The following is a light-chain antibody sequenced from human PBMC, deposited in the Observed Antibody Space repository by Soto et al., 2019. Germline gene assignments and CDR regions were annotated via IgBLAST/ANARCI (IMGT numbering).Light chain of an antibody. CDR1: SSDVGGYNY. CDR3: SSYTTSNTRQIV. CDR2: DVS. V-gene: IGLV2-14*01. Sequence: QSALTQPASVSGSPGQSITISCTGTSSDVGGYNYVSWYQQHPGKAPKFMIYDVSNRPLGVSNRFSGSKSGNTASLTISGLQAEDGADYYCSSYTTSNTRQIVFGTGTKLTVL. J-gene: IGLJ1*01.